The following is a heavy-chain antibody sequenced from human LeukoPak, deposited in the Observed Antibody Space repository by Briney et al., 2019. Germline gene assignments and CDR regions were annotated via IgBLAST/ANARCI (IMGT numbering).Heavy chain of an antibody. J-gene: IGHJ4*02. CDR2: IYTSGST. V-gene: IGHV4-4*07. CDR1: GGSISSYY. Sequence: SETLSLTCTVSGGSISSYYWSWIRQPAGKGLEWIGRIYTSGSTNYNPSLKSRVTMSVATSKNHFSLKLSSVTAADTAVYYCARASAAGGDFDYWGQGTLVTVSS. CDR3: ARASAAGGDFDY. D-gene: IGHD6-13*01.